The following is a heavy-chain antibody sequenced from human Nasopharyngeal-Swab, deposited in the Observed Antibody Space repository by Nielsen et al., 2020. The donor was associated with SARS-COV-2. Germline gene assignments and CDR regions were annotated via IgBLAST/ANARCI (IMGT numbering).Heavy chain of an antibody. J-gene: IGHJ5*02. CDR3: ARHMSSGWYALGWFDP. V-gene: IGHV3-30*03. D-gene: IGHD6-19*01. Sequence: GESLKISCAASGFTFSSYGMHWVRQAPGKGLEWVAVISYDGSNKYYADSVKGRFTISRDNSKNTLYLQMNSLRAEDTAVYYCARHMSSGWYALGWFDPWGQGTLVTVSS. CDR1: GFTFSSYG. CDR2: ISYDGSNK.